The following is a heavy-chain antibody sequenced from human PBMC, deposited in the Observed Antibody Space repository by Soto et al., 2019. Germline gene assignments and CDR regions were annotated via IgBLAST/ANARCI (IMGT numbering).Heavy chain of an antibody. J-gene: IGHJ4*02. Sequence: QLQLQESGPGLVKPSETLSLTCTVSGDSISSSNYHWGWIRQPPGKGLEWIGSIYYSGSTYYNPSLKSRVTISVDTSKNQFSLKLSSVTAADTAVHYCVRSGGLQHIDYWGQGTLVTVSS. D-gene: IGHD4-4*01. CDR2: IYYSGST. CDR3: VRSGGLQHIDY. V-gene: IGHV4-39*01. CDR1: GDSISSSNYH.